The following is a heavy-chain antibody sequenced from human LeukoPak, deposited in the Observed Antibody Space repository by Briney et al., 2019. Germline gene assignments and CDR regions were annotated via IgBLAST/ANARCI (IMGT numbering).Heavy chain of an antibody. CDR3: AKSAGYSYGEYFDY. J-gene: IGHJ4*02. V-gene: IGHV3-23*01. CDR2: ISGSGGST. CDR1: GFTFSSYA. Sequence: GGSLRLSCAASGFTFSSYAMSWVRQASGKGLEWVSAISGSGGSTYYADSVKGRFTISRDNSKNTLYLQVNSLRAEDTAVYYCAKSAGYSYGEYFDYWGQGTLVTVSS. D-gene: IGHD5-18*01.